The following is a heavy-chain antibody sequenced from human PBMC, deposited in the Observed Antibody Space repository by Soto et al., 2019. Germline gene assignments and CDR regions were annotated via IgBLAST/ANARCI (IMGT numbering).Heavy chain of an antibody. CDR3: ARWVGRYCSGGSCYYYYGMDV. Sequence: SVKVSCKASGGTFSSCAISWVRRAPGQGLEWMGGIIPIFGTANYAQKFQGRVTITADKSTSTAYMELSSLRSEDTAVYYCARWVGRYCSGGSCYYYYGMDVWGQGTTVTVSS. CDR2: IIPIFGTA. V-gene: IGHV1-69*06. D-gene: IGHD2-15*01. CDR1: GGTFSSCA. J-gene: IGHJ6*02.